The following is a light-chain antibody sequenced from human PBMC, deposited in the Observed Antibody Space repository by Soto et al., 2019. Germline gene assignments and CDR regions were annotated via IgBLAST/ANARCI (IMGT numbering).Light chain of an antibody. J-gene: IGLJ2*01. V-gene: IGLV2-14*01. CDR1: SSDVGGYNY. Sequence: QSALTQPASVSGSPGQSITISCTGTSSDVGGYNYVSWYQQHPGKAPKLMIYEVSNRPSGVSNRFSGSKSGNTASLSGLQEEDEADYYCSSYTSSSTLVVFGGGTKVTVL. CDR2: EVS. CDR3: SSYTSSSTLVV.